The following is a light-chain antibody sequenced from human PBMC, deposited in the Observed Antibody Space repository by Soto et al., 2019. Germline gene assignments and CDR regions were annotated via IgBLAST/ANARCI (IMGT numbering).Light chain of an antibody. J-gene: IGKJ2*01. CDR3: QQSYSTPTPPP. CDR1: QSITTH. CDR2: AAS. Sequence: DIQMTQSPSSLSASVGDRVTMTCRASQSITTHVNWYRQKPGKAPKLMIYAASILQSGVPSRFSGSGSGTDFTLTISSLQPEGFATYFCQQSYSTPTPPPFGQGTKVEIK. V-gene: IGKV1-39*01.